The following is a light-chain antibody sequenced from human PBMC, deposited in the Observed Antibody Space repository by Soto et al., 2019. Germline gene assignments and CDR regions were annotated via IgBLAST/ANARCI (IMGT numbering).Light chain of an antibody. CDR2: GAS. Sequence: EIVMTQSPATLSVSPGERATLSCRASQSVSSNLGWYQQKPGQAPRLLIYGASTRATGIPARFSGSGSGTEFTLTISSLQSEDFAVYYCQQYNNWPPPLTFGGGTKVDI. V-gene: IGKV3-15*01. J-gene: IGKJ4*01. CDR1: QSVSSN. CDR3: QQYNNWPPPLT.